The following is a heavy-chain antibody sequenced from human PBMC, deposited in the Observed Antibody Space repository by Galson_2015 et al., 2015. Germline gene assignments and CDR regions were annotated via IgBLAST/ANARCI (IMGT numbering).Heavy chain of an antibody. CDR1: GYTLTELS. CDR3: ATVTDTPPSPHPLYFYGLDV. CDR2: FDPEDGET. D-gene: IGHD1-20*01. V-gene: IGHV1-24*01. J-gene: IGHJ6*02. Sequence: SVKVSCKVSGYTLTELSMHWVRQAPGKGLEWMGGFDPEDGETIYAQKFQGRVTMTEDTSTDTAYMELSSLRSEDTAVYYCATVTDTPPSPHPLYFYGLDVWGQGTTVTVSS.